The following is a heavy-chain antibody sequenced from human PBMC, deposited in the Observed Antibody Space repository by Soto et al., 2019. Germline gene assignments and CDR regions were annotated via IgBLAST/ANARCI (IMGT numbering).Heavy chain of an antibody. CDR1: GGSFSGYY. V-gene: IGHV4-34*01. CDR2: INHSGST. J-gene: IGHJ5*02. CDR3: ARAGNDFWSGYLPLNWFDP. D-gene: IGHD3-3*01. Sequence: WETLSLTCAVYGGSFSGYYWSWIRQPPGKGLEWIGEINHSGSTNYNPSLKSRVTISVDTSKNQFSLKLSSVTAADTAVYYCARAGNDFWSGYLPLNWFDPWGQGTLVTVSS.